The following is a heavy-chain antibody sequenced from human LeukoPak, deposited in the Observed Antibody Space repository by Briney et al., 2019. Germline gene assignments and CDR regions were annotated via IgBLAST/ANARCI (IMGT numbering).Heavy chain of an antibody. D-gene: IGHD3-22*01. V-gene: IGHV4-39*01. CDR2: IYYSGST. Sequence: PSETLSLTCTVSGGSISSGSYYWGWIRQPPGKGLEWIGSIYYSGSTYYNPSLKSRVTISVDTSKNQFSLKLSSVTAADTAVYYCARTDYYDSSGYLINWFDPWGQGTLVTVSS. CDR3: ARTDYYDSSGYLINWFDP. CDR1: GGSISSGSYY. J-gene: IGHJ5*02.